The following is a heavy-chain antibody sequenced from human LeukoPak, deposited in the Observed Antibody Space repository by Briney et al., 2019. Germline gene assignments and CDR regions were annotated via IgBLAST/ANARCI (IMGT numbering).Heavy chain of an antibody. Sequence: SVKVSCKASGGTFSSYAISWVRQAPGQGLEWMGGIIPIFGTANYVQKFQGRVTITADESTSTAYMELSSLRSEDTAVYYCARSPLRSGNSAFDYWGQGALVTVSS. CDR1: GGTFSSYA. V-gene: IGHV1-69*01. CDR2: IIPIFGTA. CDR3: ARSPLRSGNSAFDY. D-gene: IGHD4-23*01. J-gene: IGHJ4*02.